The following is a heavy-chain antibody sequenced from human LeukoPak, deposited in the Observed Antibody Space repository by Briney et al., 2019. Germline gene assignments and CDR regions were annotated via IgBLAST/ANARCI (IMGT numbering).Heavy chain of an antibody. Sequence: ASVKVSCKASGYTFTGYYMHWVRQAPGQGLEWMGWINPNSGGTNYAQKFQGRVTMTRDTSISTAYMELSRLRSDDTAVYYCARGAVAGGYPHFDYWGQGTLVTVSS. D-gene: IGHD6-19*01. V-gene: IGHV1-2*02. CDR2: INPNSGGT. CDR1: GYTFTGYY. CDR3: ARGAVAGGYPHFDY. J-gene: IGHJ4*02.